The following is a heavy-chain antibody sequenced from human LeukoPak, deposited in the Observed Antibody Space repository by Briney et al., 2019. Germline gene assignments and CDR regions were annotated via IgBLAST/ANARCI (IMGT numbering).Heavy chain of an antibody. D-gene: IGHD6-13*01. Sequence: SETLSLTCTVSGGSISSYYWSWIRQPAGKGLEWIGRIYTSGSTNYNPSLKSRVTMSVDTSKNQFSLKLSSVTAADTAVYYCARESGFVAAAGTPYYFDYWGQGTLVTVSS. V-gene: IGHV4-4*07. CDR3: ARESGFVAAAGTPYYFDY. CDR1: GGSISSYY. J-gene: IGHJ4*02. CDR2: IYTSGST.